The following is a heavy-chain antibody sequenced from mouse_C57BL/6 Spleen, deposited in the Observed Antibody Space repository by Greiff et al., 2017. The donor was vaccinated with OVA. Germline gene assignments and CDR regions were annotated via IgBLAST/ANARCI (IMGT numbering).Heavy chain of an antibody. J-gene: IGHJ1*03. Sequence: VQLQQPGTELVKPGASAKLSCKASGYTFTSYWMHWVKQRPGQGLEWIGNINPSNGGTNYNEKFKSKATLTVDKSSSTAYMQLSSLTSEDSAVYYCARSVYGNLGYFDVWGTGTTVTVSS. V-gene: IGHV1-53*01. CDR3: ARSVYGNLGYFDV. CDR1: GYTFTSYW. D-gene: IGHD2-1*01. CDR2: INPSNGGT.